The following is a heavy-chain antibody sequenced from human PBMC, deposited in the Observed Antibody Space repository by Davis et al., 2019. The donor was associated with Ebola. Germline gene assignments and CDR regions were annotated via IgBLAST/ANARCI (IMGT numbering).Heavy chain of an antibody. J-gene: IGHJ6*02. CDR2: MNPHSGNT. CDR3: ARGGYCSGGSCLRYYYYYGMDV. V-gene: IGHV1-8*01. CDR1: GYTFSNYD. Sequence: AASVKVSCKASGYTFSNYDINWVRQAAGQGLEWLGWMNPHSGNTGYAQKFQGRVTMTRNTPASTAYMELSSLRSEDTAVYYCARGGYCSGGSCLRYYYYYGMDVWGQGTTVTVSS. D-gene: IGHD2-15*01.